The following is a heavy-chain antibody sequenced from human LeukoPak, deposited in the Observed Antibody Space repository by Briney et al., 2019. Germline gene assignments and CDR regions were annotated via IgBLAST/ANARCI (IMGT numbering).Heavy chain of an antibody. CDR3: AKSTRNDFWSGYHEAYYYYYGMDV. CDR2: ISYDGNKK. J-gene: IGHJ6*02. CDR1: GFTFSNFA. D-gene: IGHD3-3*01. Sequence: GGSLRLSCAASGFTFSNFAMHFVRQAPGKGLEWVALISYDGNKKKYGESVKGRCTISRDNSQNTLYLQIHSLRDEDTAVYYCAKSTRNDFWSGYHEAYYYYYGMDVWGQGTTVTVSS. V-gene: IGHV3-30*18.